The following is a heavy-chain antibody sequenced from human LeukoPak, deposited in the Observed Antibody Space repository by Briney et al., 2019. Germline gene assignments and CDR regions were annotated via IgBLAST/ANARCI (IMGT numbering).Heavy chain of an antibody. J-gene: IGHJ4*02. Sequence: PGGSLRLSCAASGFTFSSYEMNWVRQAPGKGLEWVSYISNSGSTIYYTDSVKGRFTISRDNAKNTLFLQMNSLRAEDTAVYYCATTGSGSYYDYWGQGTLVTVSS. CDR2: ISNSGSTI. CDR1: GFTFSSYE. CDR3: ATTGSGSYYDY. D-gene: IGHD1-26*01. V-gene: IGHV3-48*03.